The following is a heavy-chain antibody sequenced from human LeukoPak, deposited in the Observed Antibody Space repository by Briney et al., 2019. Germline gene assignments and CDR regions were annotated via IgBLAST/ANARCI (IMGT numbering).Heavy chain of an antibody. CDR2: IWYDGSNK. V-gene: IGHV3-33*01. D-gene: IGHD2-15*01. J-gene: IGHJ4*02. CDR1: GFTFSSYG. CDR3: AREGGYCSGGSCRFFDY. Sequence: GGSLRLSCAASGFTFSSYGMHWVRQAPGKGLEWVAVIWYDGSNKYYADSVKGRFTISRDNSMNTLYLQMNSLRAEDTAVYYCAREGGYCSGGSCRFFDYWGQGTLVTVSS.